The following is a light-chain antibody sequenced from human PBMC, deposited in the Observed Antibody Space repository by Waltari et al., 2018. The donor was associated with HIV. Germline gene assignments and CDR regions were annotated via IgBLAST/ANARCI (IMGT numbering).Light chain of an antibody. CDR3: SSYATNTTVI. J-gene: IGLJ2*01. Sequence: QSALTQPASVSGSPGQSITISCTGTTSDAGGYDFASWFQQHPGKAPHLLIYDVTSRPSGTSDRFSGSKSGATASLTISGLQAEDEADYYCSSYATNTTVIFGGGTKVTVL. CDR1: TSDAGGYDF. CDR2: DVT. V-gene: IGLV2-14*03.